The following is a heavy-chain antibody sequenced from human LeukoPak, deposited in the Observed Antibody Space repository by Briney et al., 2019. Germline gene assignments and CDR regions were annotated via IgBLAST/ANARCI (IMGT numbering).Heavy chain of an antibody. CDR3: ARPISGYYYSGAFDI. CDR1: GFTFDDYA. V-gene: IGHV3-9*01. Sequence: PGGSLRLSCAASGFTFDDYAMHWVRQAPGKGLEWVSGISWNSGSIGYADSVKGRFTISRDNAKNSLYLQMNSLRAEDTAVYYCARPISGYYYSGAFDIWGQGTMVTVSS. CDR2: ISWNSGSI. J-gene: IGHJ3*02. D-gene: IGHD3-22*01.